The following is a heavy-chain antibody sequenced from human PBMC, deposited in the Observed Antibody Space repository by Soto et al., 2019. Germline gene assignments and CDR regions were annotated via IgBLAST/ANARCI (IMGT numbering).Heavy chain of an antibody. CDR3: ARDSMVRGVNPVHSPAYYYYYGMDV. CDR2: IIPIFGTA. J-gene: IGHJ6*02. D-gene: IGHD3-10*01. Sequence: QVQLVQSGAEVKKPGSSVKVSCKASGGTFSSYAISWVRQAPGQGLEWMGGIIPIFGTANYAQKFQGRVTITADESTSTAYMELSSLRSEDTAVYYCARDSMVRGVNPVHSPAYYYYYGMDVWGQGTTVTVSS. CDR1: GGTFSSYA. V-gene: IGHV1-69*01.